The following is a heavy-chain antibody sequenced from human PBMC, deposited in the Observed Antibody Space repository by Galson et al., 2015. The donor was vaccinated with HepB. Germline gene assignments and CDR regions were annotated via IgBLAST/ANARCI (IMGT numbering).Heavy chain of an antibody. CDR1: GFTLSNYW. V-gene: IGHV3-7*01. CDR3: ARDEARKTTLTPWGYHWGMDV. J-gene: IGHJ6*02. Sequence: SLRLSCAASGFTLSNYWMTWVRQAPGKGLEWVANITQDASETHYADSVKGRFTISRDNSKNTLYLQMDSLRTEDTALYYCARDEARKTTLTPWGYHWGMDVWGQGTMVTVSS. CDR2: ITQDASET. D-gene: IGHD4-11*01.